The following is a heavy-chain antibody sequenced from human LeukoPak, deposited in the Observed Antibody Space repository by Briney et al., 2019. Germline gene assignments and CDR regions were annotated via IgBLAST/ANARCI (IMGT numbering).Heavy chain of an antibody. V-gene: IGHV3-23*01. CDR1: GFTFSGYA. CDR3: AKDSTTYTRPTSFDY. Sequence: GGSLRLSCTASGFTFSGYAMNWVRQAPGKGLEWVSTISGRGGSTYYADSVKGRFTISRDNSKNTPYLQMDSLRAEDTAVYYCAKDSTTYTRPTSFDYWGQGTLVTVSS. J-gene: IGHJ4*02. CDR2: ISGRGGST. D-gene: IGHD5/OR15-5a*01.